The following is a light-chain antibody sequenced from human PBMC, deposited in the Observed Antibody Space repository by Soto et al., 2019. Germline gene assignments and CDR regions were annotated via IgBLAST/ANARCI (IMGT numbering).Light chain of an antibody. CDR2: AAS. Sequence: ETVMTHSPVTLSVSPWYRATLSCRASQRVSNHFASYQQKPGQAPRLLIYAASTRAAGVPVRFSGSGSETAFTLTIRSLQSEDFALYYCHEYNNWPWKFGQGTKVDIK. V-gene: IGKV3-15*01. J-gene: IGKJ1*01. CDR3: HEYNNWPWK. CDR1: QRVSNH.